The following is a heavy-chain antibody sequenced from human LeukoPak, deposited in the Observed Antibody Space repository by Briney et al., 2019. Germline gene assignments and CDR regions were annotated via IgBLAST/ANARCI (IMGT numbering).Heavy chain of an antibody. CDR2: IYYSGST. J-gene: IGHJ6*03. CDR1: GGSISSSSHY. Sequence: PSETLSLTCTVSGGSISSSSHYWGWIHQPPGKGLEWIGSIYYSGSTYYNPSLKSRVTISVDTSKNQFSLNLSSVTAADTAVYYCARINYYYYYMDVWGKGTTVTVSS. V-gene: IGHV4-39*07. CDR3: ARINYYYYYMDV.